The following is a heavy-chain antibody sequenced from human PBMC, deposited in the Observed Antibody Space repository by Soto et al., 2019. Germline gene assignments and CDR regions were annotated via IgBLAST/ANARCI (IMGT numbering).Heavy chain of an antibody. D-gene: IGHD2-2*01. V-gene: IGHV1-69*01. CDR3: ARRRVIVVVPAAPDAFDI. CDR1: GGTFSSYA. Sequence: QVQLVQSGAEVKKPGSSVKVSCKASGGTFSSYAISWVRHAPGQGLEWMGGIIPIFGTANYAQKFQGRVTITADESTSTAYMELSSLRSEDTAVYYCARRRVIVVVPAAPDAFDIWGQGTMVTVSS. J-gene: IGHJ3*02. CDR2: IIPIFGTA.